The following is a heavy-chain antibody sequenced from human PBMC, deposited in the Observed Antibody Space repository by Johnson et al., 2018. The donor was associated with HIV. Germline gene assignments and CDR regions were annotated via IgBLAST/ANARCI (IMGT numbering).Heavy chain of an antibody. J-gene: IGHJ3*02. D-gene: IGHD1-26*01. CDR1: GFTFSSYG. CDR3: AKDRGYSGSPPDAFDI. Sequence: QMLLVESGGGLVQPGRSLRLSCAASGFTFSSYGMHWVRQAPGKGLEWVAVIWYDGSNKYYADSVKGRFTTSRDNAKNSLYLQMNSLRAEDTAVYYCAKDRGYSGSPPDAFDIWGQGTMVTVSS. CDR2: IWYDGSNK. V-gene: IGHV3-33*03.